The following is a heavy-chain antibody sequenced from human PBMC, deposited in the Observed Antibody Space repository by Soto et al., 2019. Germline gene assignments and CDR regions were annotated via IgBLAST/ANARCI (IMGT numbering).Heavy chain of an antibody. CDR1: GGSISSGDYY. CDR2: IYYSGST. D-gene: IGHD2-2*01. Sequence: SETLSLTCTVSGGSISSGDYYWSWIRQPPGKGLEWIGYIYYSGSTYYNPSLKSRVTISVDTSKNQFSLKLSSVTAADTAVYYCARDGGDIVLVPAALRTNNWFDPWGQGTLVTVSS. J-gene: IGHJ5*02. V-gene: IGHV4-30-4*01. CDR3: ARDGGDIVLVPAALRTNNWFDP.